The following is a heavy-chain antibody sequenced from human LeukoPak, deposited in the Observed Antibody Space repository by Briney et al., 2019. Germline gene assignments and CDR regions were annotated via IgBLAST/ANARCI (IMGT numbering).Heavy chain of an antibody. CDR1: GGSISPYY. D-gene: IGHD6-13*01. Sequence: SETLSLTCSVSGGSISPYYWSWIRQPAGKGLEWIGRIYISGSTNYNSSLKSRVTMSVDTSKNQFSLKLSSVTAADTAVYYCARGEQQLAVAGSYYYYGMDVWGQGTTVTVSS. J-gene: IGHJ6*02. CDR3: ARGEQQLAVAGSYYYYGMDV. V-gene: IGHV4-4*07. CDR2: IYISGST.